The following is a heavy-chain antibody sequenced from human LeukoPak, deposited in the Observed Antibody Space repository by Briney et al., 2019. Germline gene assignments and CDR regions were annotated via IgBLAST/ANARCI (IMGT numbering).Heavy chain of an antibody. CDR2: IYYSGST. Sequence: PLETLSLTCTVSGGSISSGGYHWSWIRQHPGKGLEWIGYIYYSGSTYYNPSLKSRVTISVDTSKNQFSLKLSSVTAADTAVYYCARGPHLVNDYTSYYYGMDVWGQGTTVTVSS. CDR1: GGSISSGGYH. V-gene: IGHV4-31*03. D-gene: IGHD4-11*01. CDR3: ARGPHLVNDYTSYYYGMDV. J-gene: IGHJ6*02.